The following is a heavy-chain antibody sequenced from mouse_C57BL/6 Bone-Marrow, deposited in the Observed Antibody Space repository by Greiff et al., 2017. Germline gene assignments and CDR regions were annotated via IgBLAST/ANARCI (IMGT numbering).Heavy chain of an antibody. CDR3: TRDDGNYGPFAY. CDR1: GFTFSSYA. Sequence: EVQRVESGEGLVKPGGSLKLSCAASGFTFSSYAMSWVRQTPEKRLEWVAYISSGGDYTYYADTVKGRFTIARDNARNTLYLQMSSLKSEDTAMYYCTRDDGNYGPFAYWGQGTLVTVSA. D-gene: IGHD2-3*01. CDR2: ISSGGDYT. J-gene: IGHJ3*01. V-gene: IGHV5-9-1*02.